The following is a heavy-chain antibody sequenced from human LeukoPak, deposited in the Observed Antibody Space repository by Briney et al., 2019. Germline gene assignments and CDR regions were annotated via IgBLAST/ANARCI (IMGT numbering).Heavy chain of an antibody. Sequence: SETLSLTCAVYGGSFSGYYWSWIRQPPGKGLEWIGEINHSGSTNYNPSLKSRVTISVDTSKNQFSLKLSSVTAADTAVYYCARGYFDWLGSYYYYYMDVWGKGTTVTISS. CDR2: INHSGST. V-gene: IGHV4-34*01. CDR3: ARGYFDWLGSYYYYYMDV. D-gene: IGHD3-9*01. J-gene: IGHJ6*03. CDR1: GGSFSGYY.